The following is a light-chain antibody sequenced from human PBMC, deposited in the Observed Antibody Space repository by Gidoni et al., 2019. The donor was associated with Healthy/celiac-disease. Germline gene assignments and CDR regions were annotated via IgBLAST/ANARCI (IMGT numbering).Light chain of an antibody. Sequence: DIQMTQSPSSLSASVGDRVTTTCRASQTISSYLNWYQQKPGKAPKLLIYAASSLQSGVPARFSGSGSGTDFTLTISSLQPEDFATYYCQQSYSTRGTFGPXTKVDIK. CDR1: QTISSY. CDR2: AAS. V-gene: IGKV1-39*01. CDR3: QQSYSTRGT. J-gene: IGKJ3*01.